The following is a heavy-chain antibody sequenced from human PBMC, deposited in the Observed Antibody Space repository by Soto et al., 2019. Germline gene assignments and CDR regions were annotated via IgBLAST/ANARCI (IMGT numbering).Heavy chain of an antibody. CDR3: ARDREEGYCSGGSCWSYYYYMDV. CDR1: GGSISSYY. CDR2: IYYSGST. V-gene: IGHV4-59*01. Sequence: PSETLSLTCTVSGGSISSYYWSWIRQPPGKGLEWIGYIYYSGSTNYNPSLKSRVTISVDTSKNQFSLKLSSVTAADTAVYYCARDREEGYCSGGSCWSYYYYMDVWGKGTTVTVSS. J-gene: IGHJ6*03. D-gene: IGHD2-15*01.